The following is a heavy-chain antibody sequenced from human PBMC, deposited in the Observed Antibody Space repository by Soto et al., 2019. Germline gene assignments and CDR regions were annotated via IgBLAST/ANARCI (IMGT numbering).Heavy chain of an antibody. CDR1: GFTVSSNY. V-gene: IGHV3-53*04. J-gene: IGHJ6*02. CDR3: ARVSPGYYYYGMDV. CDR2: IYSGGST. Sequence: GGSLRLSCAASGFTVSSNYMSWVRQAPGKGLEWVSVIYSGGSTYYADSVKGRFTISRHNSKNTLYLQMNSLRAEDTAVYYCARVSPGYYYYGMDVWGQGTTVTVYS.